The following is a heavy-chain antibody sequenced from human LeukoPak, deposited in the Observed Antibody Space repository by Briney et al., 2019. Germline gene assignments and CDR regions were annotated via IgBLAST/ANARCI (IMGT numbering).Heavy chain of an antibody. J-gene: IGHJ4*02. CDR3: ARVGRGYSFNVYYFDY. D-gene: IGHD5-18*01. CDR1: GFTFSNYD. Sequence: GGSLRLSCAASGFTFSNYDMHWVRQAPGKGLEWVAVISYDGSNKYYADSVKGRFTISRDNSKNTLYLQMNSLRAEDTAVYYCARVGRGYSFNVYYFDYWGQGTLVTVSS. V-gene: IGHV3-30*04. CDR2: ISYDGSNK.